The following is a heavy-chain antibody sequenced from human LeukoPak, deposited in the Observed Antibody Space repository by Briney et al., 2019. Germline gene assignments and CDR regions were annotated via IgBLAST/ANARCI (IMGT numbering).Heavy chain of an antibody. D-gene: IGHD2-15*01. V-gene: IGHV3-30-3*01. CDR2: ISYDGSNK. Sequence: GGSLRLSCAASGFTFSSYAMHWVRQAPGKGLEWVAVISYDGSNKYYADSVKGRFTISRDNSKNTLYLQMNSLRAEDRAVYYCARDGVVAAYYYYYYMDVWGKGTTVTVSS. CDR3: ARDGVVAAYYYYYYMDV. CDR1: GFTFSSYA. J-gene: IGHJ6*03.